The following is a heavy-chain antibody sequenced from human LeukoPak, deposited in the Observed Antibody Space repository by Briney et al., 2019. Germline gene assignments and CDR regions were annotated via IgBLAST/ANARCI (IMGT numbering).Heavy chain of an antibody. J-gene: IGHJ3*02. D-gene: IGHD6-19*01. CDR1: GGYISSYF. CDR3: ARGPGVAGTRVDAFDI. CDR2: IYYSGST. Sequence: PSETLSLTCTVSGGYISSYFWSWIRQPPGKGLEWIGYIYYSGSTNYNPSLKSRVTISVDSSKNQFSLKLKSVTAADTAVYYCARGPGVAGTRVDAFDIWGQGTSVTVSS. V-gene: IGHV4-59*01.